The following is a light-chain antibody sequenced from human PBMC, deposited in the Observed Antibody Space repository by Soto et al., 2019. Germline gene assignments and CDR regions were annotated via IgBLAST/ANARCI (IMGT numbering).Light chain of an antibody. V-gene: IGKV3-20*01. Sequence: EIVLTQSTGTLSLSPGERATLSCRASQSVSSTYLAWYQQKPGQAPRLLIYGTSYSAAGIPDRFSGSGSGTDFTLTISRLEPEDFAVYYCQQYGTSPYTFGQGTKLEIK. CDR1: QSVSSTY. CDR2: GTS. J-gene: IGKJ2*01. CDR3: QQYGTSPYT.